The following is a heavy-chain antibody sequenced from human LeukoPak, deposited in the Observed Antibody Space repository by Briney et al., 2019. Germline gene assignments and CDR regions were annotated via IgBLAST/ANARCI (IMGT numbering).Heavy chain of an antibody. D-gene: IGHD3-10*01. CDR3: ARDLGPP. CDR2: ISYDGSNK. Sequence: GGSLRLSCAASVCTFSSYSMSWVRQAPWKGLEWVAVISYDGSNKYYADSVKGRFTISRDNSKNTLYLQMNSLRAEDTAVYYCARDLGPPWGQGTLVTVSS. V-gene: IGHV3-30-3*01. CDR1: VCTFSSYS. J-gene: IGHJ5*02.